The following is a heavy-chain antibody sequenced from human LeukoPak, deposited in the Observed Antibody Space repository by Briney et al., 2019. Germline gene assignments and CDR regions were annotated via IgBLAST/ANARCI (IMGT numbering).Heavy chain of an antibody. CDR3: ARGADSGYSSDN. D-gene: IGHD3-9*01. CDR1: GFTFSNAW. Sequence: GGSLRLSCAASGFTFSNAWMSWVRQAPGKGLEWVSRINSDGRSTNYADSVKGRFTISRDNAKNTLYLQMNSLRAEDTAVYYCARGADSGYSSDNWGQGTLVTVSS. J-gene: IGHJ4*02. CDR2: INSDGRST. V-gene: IGHV3-74*01.